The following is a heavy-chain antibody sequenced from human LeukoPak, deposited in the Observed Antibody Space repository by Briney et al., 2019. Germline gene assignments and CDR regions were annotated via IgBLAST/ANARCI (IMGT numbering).Heavy chain of an antibody. Sequence: GESLKISCKGSGYSFTSYWIGWVRQMPGKGLEWMGIIYPGDSDTRYSPSLQGQVTISADKSISTAYLQWSSLKASDTAMYYCARLAAAGMVLDGMDVWGQGTTVTVSS. CDR3: ARLAAAGMVLDGMDV. V-gene: IGHV5-51*01. D-gene: IGHD6-13*01. J-gene: IGHJ6*02. CDR1: GYSFTSYW. CDR2: IYPGDSDT.